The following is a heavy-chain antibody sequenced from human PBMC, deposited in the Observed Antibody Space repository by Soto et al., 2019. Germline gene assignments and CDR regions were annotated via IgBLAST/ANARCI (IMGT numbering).Heavy chain of an antibody. D-gene: IGHD5-18*01. Sequence: ASVKVSCKASGYTFTNYGISWVRQAPGQGLEWMGWISGYNANTNYAQNLQGRVTMTTDTSTSTAYMELRSLRSDDTAVYYCARGNQHPGYSYRKETFYPYIYALGKGTTLTVSS. CDR2: ISGYNANT. J-gene: IGHJ6*03. V-gene: IGHV1-18*01. CDR1: GYTFTNYG. CDR3: ARGNQHPGYSYRKETFYPYIYA.